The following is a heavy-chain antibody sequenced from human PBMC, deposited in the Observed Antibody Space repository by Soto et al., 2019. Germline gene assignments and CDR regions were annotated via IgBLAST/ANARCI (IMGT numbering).Heavy chain of an antibody. Sequence: QVQLVQSGGEVTKPGASVKVSCKSSGYTFTSYGVSWVRQAPGQGLEWLGWISVYNGNTKQAQKFQDRVTLTTEASTSTADMELRSLRSDDTAVYYCARDRCTTDRCYTHHFDVWGQGTTVTVSS. D-gene: IGHD2-8*01. CDR2: ISVYNGNT. CDR1: GYTFTSYG. J-gene: IGHJ6*02. V-gene: IGHV1-18*04. CDR3: ARDRCTTDRCYTHHFDV.